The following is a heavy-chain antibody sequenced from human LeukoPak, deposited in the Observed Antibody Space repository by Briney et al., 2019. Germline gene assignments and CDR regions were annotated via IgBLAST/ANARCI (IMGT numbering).Heavy chain of an antibody. CDR3: ARAFAGREFDY. D-gene: IGHD3-10*01. CDR2: IYPGDSDT. V-gene: IGHV5-51*01. CDR1: GYSFTSFR. J-gene: IGHJ4*02. Sequence: GESLKISCKGSGYSFTSFRIGWVRQMPGKGLEWMGIIYPGDSDTRYSPSFQGQVTISADKSISTAYLHWSSLKASDTAMYYCARAFAGREFDYWGQRTLVTVSS.